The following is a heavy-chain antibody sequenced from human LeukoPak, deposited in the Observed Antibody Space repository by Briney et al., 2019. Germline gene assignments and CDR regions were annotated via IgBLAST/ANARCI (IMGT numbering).Heavy chain of an antibody. CDR3: ARDRSYCSSTSCPHMDV. D-gene: IGHD2-2*01. V-gene: IGHV1-69*13. CDR2: IIPIFGTA. CDR1: GGSFSGSA. J-gene: IGHJ6*03. Sequence: SVKVSCKTSGGSFSGSAISWVRQAPGQGLEWMGAIIPIFGTANYTQKFQGRVTITADESTSTAYMELSSLRSEDTAVYYCARDRSYCSSTSCPHMDVWGKGTTVTISS.